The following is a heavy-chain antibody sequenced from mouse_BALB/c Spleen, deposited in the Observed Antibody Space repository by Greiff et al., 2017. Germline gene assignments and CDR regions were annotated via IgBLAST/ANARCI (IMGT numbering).Heavy chain of an antibody. V-gene: IGHV2-9*02. J-gene: IGHJ4*01. CDR1: GFSLTSYG. CDR2: IWAGGST. CDR3: ARGEGLPYYYAMDY. D-gene: IGHD2-4*01. Sequence: VKLMESGPGLVAPSQSLSITCTVSGFSLTSYGVHWVRQPPGKGLEWLGVIWAGGSTNYNSALMSRLSISKDNSKSQVFLKMNSLQTDDTAMYYCARGEGLPYYYAMDYWGQGTSVTVSS.